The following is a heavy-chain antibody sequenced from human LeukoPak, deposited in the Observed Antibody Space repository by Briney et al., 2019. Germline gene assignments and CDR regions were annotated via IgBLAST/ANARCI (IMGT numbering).Heavy chain of an antibody. CDR3: AKDPRDHSSGWYFFDY. V-gene: IGHV3-23*01. Sequence: GGSLRLSCAASGFTFSSYGMSWVRQAPGKGLEWVSAISGSGGSTYYADSVKGRFTISRDNSKNTLYLQMNSLRAEDTAVYYCAKDPRDHSSGWYFFDYWGQGTLVTVSS. CDR1: GFTFSSYG. J-gene: IGHJ4*02. CDR2: ISGSGGST. D-gene: IGHD6-19*01.